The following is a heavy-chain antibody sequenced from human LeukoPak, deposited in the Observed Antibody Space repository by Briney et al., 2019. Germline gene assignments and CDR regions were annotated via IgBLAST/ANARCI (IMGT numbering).Heavy chain of an antibody. V-gene: IGHV3-23*01. J-gene: IGHJ4*02. D-gene: IGHD3-16*02. CDR2: ISASGGTT. Sequence: GGSLRLSCAASGFSFSNYAMHWVRQAPGKGLGWVSVISASGGTTFYADSVKGRFTISRDKSKNTLYLRMNSLRVEDTAIYYCTKDYGYHYGHSDNWGQGTLVRVSS. CDR3: TKDYGYHYGHSDN. CDR1: GFSFSNYA.